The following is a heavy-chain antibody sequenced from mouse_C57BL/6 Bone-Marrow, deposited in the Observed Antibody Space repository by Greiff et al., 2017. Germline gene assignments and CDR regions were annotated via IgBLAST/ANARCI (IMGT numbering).Heavy chain of an antibody. CDR1: GYSFTGYY. Sequence: EVQLQQSGPALVKPGDSVKISCKASGYSFTGYYMNWVKQSPEKSLEWIGVINPSTGGTTYNQKFKAKATLAVDKSSSTSYMQLKSLTSEDSAVYYCAPGGTTPYNLDDWSQGTTLTFSS. V-gene: IGHV1-42*01. J-gene: IGHJ2*01. CDR3: APGGTTPYNLDD. CDR2: INPSTGGT. D-gene: IGHD2-14*01.